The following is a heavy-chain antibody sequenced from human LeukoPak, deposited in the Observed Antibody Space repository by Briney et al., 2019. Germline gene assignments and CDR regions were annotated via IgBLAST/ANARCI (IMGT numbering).Heavy chain of an antibody. J-gene: IGHJ4*02. Sequence: ASVKVSCKASGYTFTSYGITWVRQAPGQGLEWMGWINTYNGNTNYVQKLQGRVTMTTDTSTSTAYMELRSLRSDDTAVYYCAAPLDSYDTSAYYFWGQGTLVTVSS. CDR3: AAPLDSYDTSAYYF. V-gene: IGHV1-18*01. CDR1: GYTFTSYG. CDR2: INTYNGNT. D-gene: IGHD3-22*01.